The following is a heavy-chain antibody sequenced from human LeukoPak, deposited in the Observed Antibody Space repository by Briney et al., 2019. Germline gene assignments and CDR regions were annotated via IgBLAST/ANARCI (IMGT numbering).Heavy chain of an antibody. V-gene: IGHV1-46*01. J-gene: IGHJ5*02. CDR2: INPSGGST. CDR3: ARDPVVVPAAISRGGGWFDP. CDR1: GYTFTSYY. D-gene: IGHD2-2*01. Sequence: GASVKVSCKASGYTFTSYYMHWVRQAPGQGLEWMGIINPSGGSTSYAQKFQGSVTMTRDMPTSTVYMELSSLRSEDTAVYYCARDPVVVPAAISRGGGWFDPWGQGTLVTVSS.